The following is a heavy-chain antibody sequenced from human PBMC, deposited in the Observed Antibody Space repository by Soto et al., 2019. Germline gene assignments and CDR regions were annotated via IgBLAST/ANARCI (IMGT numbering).Heavy chain of an antibody. CDR1: GGTFSSYT. CDR2: IIPILGIA. V-gene: IGHV1-69*08. Sequence: QVQLVQSGAEVKKPGSSVKVSCKASGGTFSSYTISWVRQAPGQGLEWMGRIIPILGIANYAQKFQGRVTITADKSTSTAYMELNSLRAEDTAVYYCAREARGFYGSGGYSYFDYWGQGTLVTVSS. CDR3: AREARGFYGSGGYSYFDY. J-gene: IGHJ4*02. D-gene: IGHD3-10*01.